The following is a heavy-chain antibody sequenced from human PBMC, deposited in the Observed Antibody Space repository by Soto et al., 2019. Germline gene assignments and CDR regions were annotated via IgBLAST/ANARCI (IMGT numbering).Heavy chain of an antibody. CDR2: SSATGSVT. CDR3: AKDRRAGGNYGFYSDF. CDR1: GFTFSSYG. D-gene: IGHD1-7*01. V-gene: IGHV3-23*01. J-gene: IGHJ4*02. Sequence: EMQLLESGGGLVQPGGSLRLSCAVSGFTFSSYGMTWVRQAPGKGLEWISFSSATGSVTYYADSVKGRFTISRDNSKNTLYLQMTSLRADDTAVYYCAKDRRAGGNYGFYSDFWGQGALVIVSS.